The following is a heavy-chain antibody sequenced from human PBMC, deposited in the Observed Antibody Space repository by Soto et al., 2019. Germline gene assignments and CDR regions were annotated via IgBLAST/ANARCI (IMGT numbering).Heavy chain of an antibody. CDR3: ARDTNGYCSGGSCYSGPQFDY. Sequence: PGGSLRLSCAASGFTFSSYGMHWVRQAPGKGLEWAAVIWYDGSNKYYADSVKGRFTISRDNSKNTLYLQMNSLRAEDTAVYYCARDTNGYCSGGSCYSGPQFDYWGQGTLVTVSS. CDR2: IWYDGSNK. J-gene: IGHJ4*02. CDR1: GFTFSSYG. V-gene: IGHV3-33*01. D-gene: IGHD2-15*01.